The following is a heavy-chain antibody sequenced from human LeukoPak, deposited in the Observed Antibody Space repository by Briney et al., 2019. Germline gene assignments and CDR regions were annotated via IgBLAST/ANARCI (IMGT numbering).Heavy chain of an antibody. J-gene: IGHJ6*03. D-gene: IGHD3-3*01. V-gene: IGHV3-21*01. CDR2: ISCSSSYI. Sequence: GGSLRLSCAASGFTFSSYSMNWVRQAPGKGLEGVSSISCSSSYIYYADSVKGRFTISRDNAKNSLYLQMNSLRAEDTAVYYCARVASYDFWSGQYAPFYYYYYMDVWGKGTTVTVSS. CDR3: ARVASYDFWSGQYAPFYYYYYMDV. CDR1: GFTFSSYS.